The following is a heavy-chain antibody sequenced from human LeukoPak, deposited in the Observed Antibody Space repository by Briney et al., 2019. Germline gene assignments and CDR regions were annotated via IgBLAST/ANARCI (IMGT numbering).Heavy chain of an antibody. D-gene: IGHD3-3*01. CDR3: AKDIRSLEWLLDY. J-gene: IGHJ4*02. CDR2: ISGSGGST. Sequence: GGSLRLSCAASGFTFSSYAMSWVRQAPGKGLEWVSAISGSGGSTYYADSVKGRFTISRDNSKNTLYLQMNSLRAEDTAVYYRAKDIRSLEWLLDYWGQGTLVTVSS. V-gene: IGHV3-23*01. CDR1: GFTFSSYA.